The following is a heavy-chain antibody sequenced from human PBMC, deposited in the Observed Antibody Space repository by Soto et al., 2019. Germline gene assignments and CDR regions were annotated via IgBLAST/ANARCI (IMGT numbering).Heavy chain of an antibody. Sequence: SETLSLTCTVSGGSISSYYWSWIRQPPGKGLEWIGYIYYSGSTNYNPSLKSRVTISVDTSKNQFSLKLSSVTAADTAVYYCARGCSGGSCYSVDHYGMDVWGQGTTVTVSS. CDR3: ARGCSGGSCYSVDHYGMDV. D-gene: IGHD2-15*01. J-gene: IGHJ6*02. CDR2: IYYSGST. CDR1: GGSISSYY. V-gene: IGHV4-59*01.